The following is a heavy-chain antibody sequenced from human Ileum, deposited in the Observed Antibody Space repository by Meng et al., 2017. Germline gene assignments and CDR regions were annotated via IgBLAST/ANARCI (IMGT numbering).Heavy chain of an antibody. V-gene: IGHV4-39*06. CDR1: ASSISSSTDY. CDR3: ASEQAPANLGDY. D-gene: IGHD2-15*01. CDR2: IHYGVSA. Sequence: DAGPGLVQPSKTLSPTCSLSASSISSSTDYWGGCRQPPGKGMEWMWSIHYGVSAFYYSSLKRRITLSIDSSKTQFPLQLTSTTAEATAIYSCASEQAPANLGDYWGQGTLVTVSS. J-gene: IGHJ4*02.